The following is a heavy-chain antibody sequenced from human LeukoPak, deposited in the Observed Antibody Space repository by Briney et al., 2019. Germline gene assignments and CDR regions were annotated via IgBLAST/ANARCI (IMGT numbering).Heavy chain of an antibody. V-gene: IGHV1-46*01. Sequence: ASVKVSCKASGYTFTSYYMHWVLQAPGQGLEWMGIINPSGGSTSYAQKFQGRVTMTRDTSTSTVYMELSSLRSEDTAVYYCASNYYDSSGYYYDTPPGYWGQGTLVTVSS. CDR2: INPSGGST. D-gene: IGHD3-22*01. CDR3: ASNYYDSSGYYYDTPPGY. J-gene: IGHJ4*02. CDR1: GYTFTSYY.